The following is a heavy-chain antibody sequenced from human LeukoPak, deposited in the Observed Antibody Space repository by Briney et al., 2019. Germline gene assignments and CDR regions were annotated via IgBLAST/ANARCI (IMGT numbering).Heavy chain of an antibody. J-gene: IGHJ4*02. CDR2: IRTKAHGETT. CDR3: TREAVDCSSTSCFTRSYDY. D-gene: IGHD2-2*02. Sequence: GGTLRLSCTASRFTFGGYAMSWFRQAPGKGLEWVGFIRTKAHGETTEYAASVKGRFTISRDDSKSIAYLQMNSLKTEDTAVYYCTREAVDCSSTSCFTRSYDYWGQGTLVTVSS. V-gene: IGHV3-49*03. CDR1: RFTFGGYA.